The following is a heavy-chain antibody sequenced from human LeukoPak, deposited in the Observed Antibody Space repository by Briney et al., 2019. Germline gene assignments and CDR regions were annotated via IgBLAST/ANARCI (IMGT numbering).Heavy chain of an antibody. CDR3: VKGGYGSGSYYQYFDY. CDR1: GFTFSSYA. J-gene: IGHJ4*02. V-gene: IGHV3-64D*06. CDR2: ISSNGGST. D-gene: IGHD3-10*01. Sequence: SVGSLRLSCSASGFTFSSYAMHWVRQAPGKGLEYVSAISSNGGSTYYADSVKGRFTISRDNSKNTLYLQMSSLRAEDTAVYYCVKGGYGSGSYYQYFDYWGQGTLVTVSS.